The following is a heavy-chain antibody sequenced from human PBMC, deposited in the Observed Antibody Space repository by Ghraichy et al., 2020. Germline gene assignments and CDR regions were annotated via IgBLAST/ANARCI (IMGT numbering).Heavy chain of an antibody. Sequence: GGSLRLSCTASGFIFSAYAMNWVRQVPGKGLEWVSYIGTSSDGIYYADSVRGRFIVSRDNAKNALYLQMNSLRDEDTAVYYCARDHSGTGTYYFAYEFWGQGTLVTVSS. CDR1: GFIFSAYA. D-gene: IGHD1-26*01. CDR3: ARDHSGTGTYYFAYEF. J-gene: IGHJ4*02. CDR2: IGTSSDGI. V-gene: IGHV3-48*02.